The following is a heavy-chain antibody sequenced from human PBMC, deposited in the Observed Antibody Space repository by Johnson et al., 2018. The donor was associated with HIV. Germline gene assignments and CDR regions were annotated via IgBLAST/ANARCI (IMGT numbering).Heavy chain of an antibody. Sequence: VQLVESGGGVVRPGGSLRLSCAASGFTFDDYGMSWVRQAPGKGLEWVSGINWNGGSTSYADSVRGRFTISRDNAKNSLYLQMNSLRAEDTALYYCKRARYSSSWYNGDAFDIWGQGTMVTVSS. CDR3: KRARYSSSWYNGDAFDI. CDR2: INWNGGST. CDR1: GFTFDDYG. V-gene: IGHV3-20*04. D-gene: IGHD6-13*01. J-gene: IGHJ3*02.